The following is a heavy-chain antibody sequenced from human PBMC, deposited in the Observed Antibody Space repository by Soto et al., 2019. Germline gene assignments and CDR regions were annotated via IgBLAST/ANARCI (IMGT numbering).Heavy chain of an antibody. D-gene: IGHD2-15*01. CDR2: TYYRSKWYN. CDR3: ARSYCSGGSCYSRAAFDI. V-gene: IGHV6-1*01. Sequence: SQTLSLTCAISGDSVSSNSAAWNWIRQSPSRGLEWLGRTYYRSKWYNDYAVSVKSRITINPDTSKNQFSLQLNSVTPEDTAVYYCARSYCSGGSCYSRAAFDIWGQGTMVTVSS. CDR1: GDSVSSNSAA. J-gene: IGHJ3*02.